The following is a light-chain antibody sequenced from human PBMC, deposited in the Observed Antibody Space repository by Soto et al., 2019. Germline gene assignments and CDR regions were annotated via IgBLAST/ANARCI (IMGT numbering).Light chain of an antibody. CDR1: QSVLYSSNNKNY. V-gene: IGKV4-1*01. Sequence: DIVMTQSPDSLAVSLGERATINCKSSQSVLYSSNNKNYLAWYQQKPGQPPKLLIYWASTRESGVPDRFSGSGSRTHFTLTISSLQAEDGAVYYCQQYYSEALTFGGGTKVEIK. CDR3: QQYYSEALT. J-gene: IGKJ4*01. CDR2: WAS.